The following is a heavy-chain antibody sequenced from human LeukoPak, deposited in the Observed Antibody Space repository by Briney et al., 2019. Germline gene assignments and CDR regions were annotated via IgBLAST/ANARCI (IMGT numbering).Heavy chain of an antibody. CDR1: RFTFSTYS. D-gene: IGHD3-22*01. CDR3: AKSRARREGSSGSIDY. Sequence: GGSLRLSCAASRFTFSTYSMNWVRQAPGKGLEWVSSIDSTSTYIYYADSVKGRFTISRDNAKNSLYLQMDSLRAEDTAVYYCAKSRARREGSSGSIDYWGQGTLVTVSS. J-gene: IGHJ4*02. V-gene: IGHV3-21*04. CDR2: IDSTSTYI.